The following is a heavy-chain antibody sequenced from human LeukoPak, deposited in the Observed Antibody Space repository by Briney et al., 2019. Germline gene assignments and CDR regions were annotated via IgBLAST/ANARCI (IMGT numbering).Heavy chain of an antibody. J-gene: IGHJ4*02. CDR3: ARNMHGEPGDY. CDR1: GFIFSDYV. Sequence: GGSLRLSCTASGFIFSDYVMIWVRQAPGKGLIWLAVISYSGRINLYADSVKGRFTISRDNSKSTLFLQMNSLRAEDSGVYFCARNMHGEPGDYWGQGTLVTVSS. CDR2: ISYSGRIN. D-gene: IGHD2-21*01. V-gene: IGHV3-30*03.